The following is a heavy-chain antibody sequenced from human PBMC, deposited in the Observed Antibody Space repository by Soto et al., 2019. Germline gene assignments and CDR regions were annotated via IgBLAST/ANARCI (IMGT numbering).Heavy chain of an antibody. CDR1: GGTFSSYA. V-gene: IGHV1-69*13. Sequence: ASVKVSCKASGGTFSSYAISWVRQAPGQGLEWMGGIIPIFGTANYAQKFQGRVTITADESTSTAYMELSSLRSEDTAVYYCARGPLRQASSSWYMIGDYYYYYGMDVWGQGTTVTVSS. CDR2: IIPIFGTA. CDR3: ARGPLRQASSSWYMIGDYYYYYGMDV. J-gene: IGHJ6*02. D-gene: IGHD6-13*01.